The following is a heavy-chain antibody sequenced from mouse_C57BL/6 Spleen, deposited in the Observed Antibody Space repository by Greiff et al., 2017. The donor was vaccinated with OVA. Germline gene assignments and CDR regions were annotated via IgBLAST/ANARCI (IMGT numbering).Heavy chain of an antibody. CDR1: GFNIKDDY. CDR3: TTYHLPRHY. J-gene: IGHJ2*01. V-gene: IGHV14-4*01. Sequence: EVKLMESGAELVRPGASVKLSCTASGFNIKDDYMHWVKQRPEQGLEWIGWIDPENGDTEYASKFQGKATITADTSSNTAYLQLSSLTSEDTAVYYCTTYHLPRHYGGQGTTLTVSS. D-gene: IGHD2-1*01. CDR2: IDPENGDT.